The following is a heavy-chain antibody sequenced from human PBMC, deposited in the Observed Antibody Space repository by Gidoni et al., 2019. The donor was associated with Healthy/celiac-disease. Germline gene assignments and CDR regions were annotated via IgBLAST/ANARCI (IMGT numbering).Heavy chain of an antibody. J-gene: IGHJ6*03. CDR2: IDWDDDK. CDR1: GFSLSTSGMC. V-gene: IGHV2-70*01. D-gene: IGHD3-10*01. CDR3: ARTLGAHMVRGVISQTYYYYYMDV. Sequence: QVTLRESGPALVKPTQTLTLTCTFSGFSLSTSGMCVSWIRQPPGKALEWLALIDWDDDKYYSTSLKTRLTISKDTSKNQVVLTMTNMDPVDTATYYCARTLGAHMVRGVISQTYYYYYMDVWGKGTTVTVSS.